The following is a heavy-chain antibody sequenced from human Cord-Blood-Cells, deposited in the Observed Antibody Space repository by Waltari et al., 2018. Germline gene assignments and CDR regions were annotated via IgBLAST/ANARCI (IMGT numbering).Heavy chain of an antibody. D-gene: IGHD1-1*01. CDR3: AREMEMGGYYYYYMDV. J-gene: IGHJ6*03. CDR1: GYTFTGYY. Sequence: QVQLVQSGAEVKKPGASVKVSCKASGYTFTGYYMHWVRQASGQGLEWMGWTNPNSGCTNYAQRVQGRVTMTRDTSISTAYMELSRLRSEDTAVYYCAREMEMGGYYYYYMDVWGKGTTVTVSS. CDR2: TNPNSGCT. V-gene: IGHV1-2*02.